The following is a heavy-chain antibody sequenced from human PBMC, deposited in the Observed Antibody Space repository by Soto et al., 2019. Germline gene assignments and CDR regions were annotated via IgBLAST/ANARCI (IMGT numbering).Heavy chain of an antibody. CDR2: IYHLGGT. V-gene: IGHV4-4*02. J-gene: IGHJ6*02. Sequence: SETLSLTCAVSGDSVRSSNWWTWVRQSPGKGLEWIGEIYHLGGTNYNPSLESRVTISVDMAKNQVSLKLSSVTAADTAVYYCATMKKPRGYYYGLNVWGQGTTVTVSS. CDR3: ATMKKPRGYYYGLNV. CDR1: GDSVRSSNW.